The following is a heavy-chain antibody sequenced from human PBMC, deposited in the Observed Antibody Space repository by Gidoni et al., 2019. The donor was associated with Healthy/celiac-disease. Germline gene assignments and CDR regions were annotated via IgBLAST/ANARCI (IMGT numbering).Heavy chain of an antibody. CDR3: ARLPLGIAAAGGRNWFDP. J-gene: IGHJ5*02. CDR2: IYYSGST. CDR1: GGSISSSSYY. V-gene: IGHV4-39*01. D-gene: IGHD6-13*01. Sequence: QLQLQESCPGLVKPSETLSLTCTVSGGSISSSSYYWGWIRQPPGKGLEWIGSIYYSGSTYYNPSLKSRVTISVDTSKNQFSLKLSSVTAADTAVYYCARLPLGIAAAGGRNWFDPWGQGTLVTVSS.